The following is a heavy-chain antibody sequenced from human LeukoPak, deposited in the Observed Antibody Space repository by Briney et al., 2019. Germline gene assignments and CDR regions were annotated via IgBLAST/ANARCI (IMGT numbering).Heavy chain of an antibody. CDR1: GGSFSGYY. CDR2: INHSGST. CDR3: ARAKAFWSGYPSLGYYYMDG. Sequence: PSETLSLTCAVYGGSFSGYYWSWIRQPPGKGLEWIGEINHSGSTNYNPSLKSRVTISVDTSTNPFSLKLSSVTAADTAVYYCARAKAFWSGYPSLGYYYMDGWGKGTTVTVSS. D-gene: IGHD3-3*01. V-gene: IGHV4-34*01. J-gene: IGHJ6*03.